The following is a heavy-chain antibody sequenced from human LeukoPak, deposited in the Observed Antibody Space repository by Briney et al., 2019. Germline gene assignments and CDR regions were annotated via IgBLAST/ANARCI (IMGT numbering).Heavy chain of an antibody. V-gene: IGHV3-33*01. D-gene: IGHD5-24*01. Sequence: PGGSLRLSCAASGFTFSNYGMHWVRQAPGKGLEWVAVIWYDGGNKYYADSVKGRFTISRDNSKNTLYLQMNSLRAEDTAVYYCARDLGWLQFDYWGQGTLVTVSS. J-gene: IGHJ4*02. CDR1: GFTFSNYG. CDR3: ARDLGWLQFDY. CDR2: IWYDGGNK.